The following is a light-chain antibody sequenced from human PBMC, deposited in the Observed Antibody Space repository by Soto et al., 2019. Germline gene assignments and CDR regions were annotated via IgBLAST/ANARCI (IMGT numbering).Light chain of an antibody. Sequence: QSALTQPASVSGSPGQSITISCTGTSSDVGGHNSISWYRQDPGKAPKLMIYDVSNRPSGVSDRFSGSKSGNTASLTISGLQAEDEAEYSCFSYSTSSSLYVFGSGTKVTVL. J-gene: IGLJ1*01. CDR2: DVS. CDR3: FSYSTSSSLYV. V-gene: IGLV2-14*01. CDR1: SSDVGGHNS.